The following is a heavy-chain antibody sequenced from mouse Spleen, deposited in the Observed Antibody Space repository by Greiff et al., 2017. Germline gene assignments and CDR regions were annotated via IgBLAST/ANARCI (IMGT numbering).Heavy chain of an antibody. J-gene: IGHJ4*01. CDR1: GFTFSSFG. D-gene: IGHD3-1*01. CDR3: ARHRGYAMDY. CDR2: ISSGSSTI. V-gene: IGHV5-17*02. Sequence: EVQLQESGGGLVQPGGSRKLSCAASGFTFSSFGMHWVRQAPEKGLEWVTYISSGSSTIYYADTVKGRFTISRDNPKNTLFLQMTSLRSEDTAMYYCARHRGYAMDYWGQGTSVTVSS.